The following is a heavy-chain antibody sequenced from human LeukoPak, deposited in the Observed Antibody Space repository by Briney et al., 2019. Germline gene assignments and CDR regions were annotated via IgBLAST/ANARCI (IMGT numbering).Heavy chain of an antibody. CDR2: IYHSGAT. CDR1: GGSISSDNW. Sequence: SETLSPTCAVSGGSISSDNWWSWVRQPPGKGLEWIGEIYHSGATNYDSSLKSRLTISVDKSKNQFFLKLSSVTAADTAVYYCARDSSRVARGYFDYWGQGTLVTVSS. CDR3: ARDSSRVARGYFDY. D-gene: IGHD6-6*01. V-gene: IGHV4-4*02. J-gene: IGHJ4*02.